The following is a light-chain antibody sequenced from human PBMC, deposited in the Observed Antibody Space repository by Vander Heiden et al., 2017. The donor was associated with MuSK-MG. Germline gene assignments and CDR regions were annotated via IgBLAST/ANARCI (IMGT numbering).Light chain of an antibody. CDR1: QSISSY. CDR2: AAS. CDR3: QQSYSGGT. Sequence: RVTITCRASQSISSYLNWYQQKPGKAPKLLIYAASRLQSGVPSRFSGSGSGTDFTLTISRRQHEDFANYYSQQSYSGGTFGQGTKMEIK. J-gene: IGKJ2*01. V-gene: IGKV1-39*01.